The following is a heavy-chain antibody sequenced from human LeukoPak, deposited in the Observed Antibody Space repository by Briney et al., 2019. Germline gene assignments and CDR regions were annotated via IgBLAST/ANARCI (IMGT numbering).Heavy chain of an antibody. CDR1: GFTFSSYS. V-gene: IGHV3-21*01. D-gene: IGHD2-2*01. CDR3: AKDSFRYQLLLGGNWFDP. Sequence: GGSLRLSCAASGFTFSSYSMNWVRQAPGKGLEWVSSISSSSSYIYYADSVKGRFTISRDNAKNSLYLQMNSLRAEDTAVYYCAKDSFRYQLLLGGNWFDPWGQGTLVTVSS. J-gene: IGHJ5*02. CDR2: ISSSSSYI.